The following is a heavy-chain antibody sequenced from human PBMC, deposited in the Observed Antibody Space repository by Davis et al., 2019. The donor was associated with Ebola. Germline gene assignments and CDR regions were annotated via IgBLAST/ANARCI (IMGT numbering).Heavy chain of an antibody. J-gene: IGHJ2*01. CDR2: ISNGGYDT. V-gene: IGHV3-11*06. Sequence: PGGSLRLSCAASGFTFSDYAMSWARQAPGKRLEWVSVISNGGYDTYYADSVKGRFTISRDNAKNSLYLQMNSLRAEDTAVYYCATNTYWYFDLWGRGTLVTVSS. CDR1: GFTFSDYA. D-gene: IGHD4/OR15-4a*01. CDR3: ATNTYWYFDL.